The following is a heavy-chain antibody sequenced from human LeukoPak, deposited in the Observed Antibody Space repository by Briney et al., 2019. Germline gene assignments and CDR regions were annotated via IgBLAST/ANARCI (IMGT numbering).Heavy chain of an antibody. J-gene: IGHJ3*02. CDR2: IRYDGSNK. V-gene: IGHV3-30*02. D-gene: IGHD2-2*01. CDR1: GFTFSSYG. Sequence: TGGSLRLSCAASGFTFSSYGMHWVRQAPGKGLEWVAFIRYDGSNKYYADSVKGRFTISRDNAKNSLYLQMNSLRAEDTAVYYCARLNRGYCSSTSCEGAFDIWGQGTMVTVSS. CDR3: ARLNRGYCSSTSCEGAFDI.